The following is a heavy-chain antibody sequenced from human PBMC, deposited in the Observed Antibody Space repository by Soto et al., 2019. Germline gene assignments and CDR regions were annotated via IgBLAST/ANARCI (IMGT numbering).Heavy chain of an antibody. CDR1: GFTFSSYS. Sequence: EVQLVESGGGLVKPGGSLRLSCAASGFTFSSYSMNWVRQAPGKGLEWVSSISSSSSYIYYADSVKGRFTISRDNAKNSRYMQRNSLRAEDTAVYYCARWVPRSSWTYYYYMDVWSTGTTVPVSS. CDR3: ARWVPRSSWTYYYYMDV. J-gene: IGHJ6*03. V-gene: IGHV3-21*03. D-gene: IGHD6-13*01. CDR2: ISSSSSYI.